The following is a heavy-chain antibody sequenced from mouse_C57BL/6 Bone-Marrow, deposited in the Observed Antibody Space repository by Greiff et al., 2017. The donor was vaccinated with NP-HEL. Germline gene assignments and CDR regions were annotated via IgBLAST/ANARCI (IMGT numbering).Heavy chain of an antibody. CDR3: ARELGRFNFDY. V-gene: IGHV5-16*01. D-gene: IGHD4-1*01. CDR1: GFTFSDYY. Sequence: EVQRVESEGGLVQPGSSMKLSCTASGFTFSDYYMAWVRQVPEKGLEWVANINYDGSSTYYLDSLKSRFIISRDNAKNILYLQMSSLKSEDTATYYCARELGRFNFDYWGQGTTLTVSS. J-gene: IGHJ2*01. CDR2: INYDGSST.